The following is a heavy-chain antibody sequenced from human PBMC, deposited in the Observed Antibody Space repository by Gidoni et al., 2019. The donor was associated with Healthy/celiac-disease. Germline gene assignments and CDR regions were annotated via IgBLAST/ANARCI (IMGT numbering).Heavy chain of an antibody. J-gene: IGHJ4*02. V-gene: IGHV4-61*01. CDR1: GGSVSSGSYY. CDR2: IYYSGST. Sequence: QVQLQESGPGLVKPSETLSLTCTVSGGSVSSGSYYWSWIRQPPGKGLEWIGYIYYSGSTNYNPSLKSRVTISVDTSKNQFSLKLSSVTAADTAVYYCARGGYGDYYDSSGYYEVDYWGQGTLVTVSS. D-gene: IGHD3-22*01. CDR3: ARGGYGDYYDSSGYYEVDY.